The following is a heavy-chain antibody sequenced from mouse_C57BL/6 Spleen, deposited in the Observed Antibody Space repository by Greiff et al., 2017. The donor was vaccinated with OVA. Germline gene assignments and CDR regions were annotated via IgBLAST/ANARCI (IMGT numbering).Heavy chain of an antibody. V-gene: IGHV3-6*01. D-gene: IGHD1-1*01. J-gene: IGHJ2*01. Sequence: ESGPGLVKPSQSLSLTCSVTGYSITSGYYWNWIRQFPGNNLEWMGYISYDGSNNYNPSLKNRISITRDTSKNQFFLKLNSVTTEDTATYYCAREVYGPWGQGTTLTVSS. CDR1: GYSITSGYY. CDR2: ISYDGSN. CDR3: AREVYGP.